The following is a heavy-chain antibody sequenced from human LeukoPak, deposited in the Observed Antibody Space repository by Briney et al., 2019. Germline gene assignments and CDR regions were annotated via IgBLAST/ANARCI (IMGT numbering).Heavy chain of an antibody. CDR2: IYTSDTT. Sequence: SETLSLTCTVSGDSINSGNYHWSWIRQPAGRGLEWIGHIYTSDTTNYSPSLNNRVTISLDTSSHQFSLKLTSVTAADTAVYFCAGFRWVVGTRAFDVWGRGTMVTVSS. J-gene: IGHJ3*01. CDR3: AGFRWVVGTRAFDV. CDR1: GDSINSGNYH. V-gene: IGHV4-61*09. D-gene: IGHD1-14*01.